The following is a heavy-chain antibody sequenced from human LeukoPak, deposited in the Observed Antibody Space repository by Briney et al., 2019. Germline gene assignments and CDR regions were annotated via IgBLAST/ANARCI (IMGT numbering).Heavy chain of an antibody. V-gene: IGHV4-34*01. J-gene: IGHJ1*01. D-gene: IGHD2-21*02. CDR3: ARGRGYCGGDCYSPSGYFPGSEYFQH. CDR1: GGSFSGYY. CDR2: INHSGST. Sequence: SETLSLTCAVYGGSFSGYYWSWIRQPPGKGLEWIGEINHSGSTNYNPSLKSRVTISVDTSKNQFSLKLSSVTAADTAVYYCARGRGYCGGDCYSPSGYFPGSEYFQHWGQGTLVTVSS.